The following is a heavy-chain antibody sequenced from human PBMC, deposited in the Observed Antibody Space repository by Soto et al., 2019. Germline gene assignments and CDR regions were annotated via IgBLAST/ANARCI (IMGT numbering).Heavy chain of an antibody. CDR1: GFSFSDYW. Sequence: GGSLRLSCVASGFSFSDYWMSWVRQAPGKWPEWVANIKFDGSEKQYVDSVRGRFSISRDNFRNSLFLQMNSLRAGDTAIYYCVKDGGYCSSATCYSPRNHYFDSWGKGXLLTVSS. CDR3: VKDGGYCSSATCYSPRNHYFDS. D-gene: IGHD2-2*01. J-gene: IGHJ4*02. CDR2: IKFDGSEK. V-gene: IGHV3-7*03.